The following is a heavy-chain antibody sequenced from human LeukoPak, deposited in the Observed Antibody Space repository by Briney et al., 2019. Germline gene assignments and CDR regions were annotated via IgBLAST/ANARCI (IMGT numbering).Heavy chain of an antibody. D-gene: IGHD3-3*01. CDR1: GGSFSGYY. J-gene: IGHJ4*02. Sequence: SETLSLTCAVYGGSFSGYYWSWIRQPPGKGLEWIGEINHSGSTNYNPSLKSRVTISVDTSKNQFSLKLSSVTAADTAVYYCARAVPITIFGVVIDFPFDYWGQGTLVTVSS. V-gene: IGHV4-34*01. CDR3: ARAVPITIFGVVIDFPFDY. CDR2: INHSGST.